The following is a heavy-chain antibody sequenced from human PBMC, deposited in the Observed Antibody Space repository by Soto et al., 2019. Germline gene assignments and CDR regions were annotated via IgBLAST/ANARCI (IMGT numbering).Heavy chain of an antibody. CDR3: AKRPMSTGFGDPFDI. V-gene: IGHV3-23*01. Sequence: GGSLRLSCAASGFTFSTYAMSWVRQAPGKGLEWVSTISSSGGNTYYTDSVKGRFTISRDNSKNTLYLQMNSLRAEDTAIYYCAKRPMSTGFGDPFDIWGQGTMVTV. J-gene: IGHJ3*02. CDR1: GFTFSTYA. CDR2: ISSSGGNT. D-gene: IGHD3-10*01.